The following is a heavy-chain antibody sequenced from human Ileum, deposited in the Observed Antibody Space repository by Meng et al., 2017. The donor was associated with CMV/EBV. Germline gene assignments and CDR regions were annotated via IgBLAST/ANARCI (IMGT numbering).Heavy chain of an antibody. CDR1: GGSISSYY. CDR2: IYTSGST. D-gene: IGHD6-13*01. J-gene: IGHJ4*02. CDR3: ARGPYSSSWSSFDY. Sequence: QVQLQDAGPGLWQPSEPLSLTCTVSGGSISSYYWSWIREPAGKGLEWIGRIYTSGSTNYNPSLKSRVTMSVDTSKNQFSLKLSSVTAADTAVYYCARGPYSSSWSSFDYWGQGTLVTVSS. V-gene: IGHV4-4*07.